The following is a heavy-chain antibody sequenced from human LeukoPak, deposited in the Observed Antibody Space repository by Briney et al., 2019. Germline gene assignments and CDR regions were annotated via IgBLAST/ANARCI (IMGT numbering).Heavy chain of an antibody. D-gene: IGHD3-22*01. CDR1: GFTFSSYA. V-gene: IGHV3-23*01. CDR3: ARERRRYYDSSGYYYFDY. CDR2: ISGSGGST. J-gene: IGHJ4*02. Sequence: GGSLRLSCAASGFTFSSYAMSWVRQAPGKGLEWVSAISGSGGSTYYADSVKGRFTISRDNSKNTLYLQMNSLRAEDTAVYYCARERRRYYDSSGYYYFDYWGQGTLVTVSS.